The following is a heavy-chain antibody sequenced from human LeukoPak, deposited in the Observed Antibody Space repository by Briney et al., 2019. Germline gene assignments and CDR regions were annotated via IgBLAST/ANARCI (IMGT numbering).Heavy chain of an antibody. Sequence: PSETLSLTCAVYGGSFSGYYWSWIRRPPGKGLEWIGEINHSGSTNYNPSLKSRVTISVDTSKNQFSLKLSSVTAADTAVYYYASTSGYDQYNWFDPRGQGTLVTVSS. CDR3: ASTSGYDQYNWFDP. CDR1: GGSFSGYY. CDR2: INHSGST. J-gene: IGHJ5*02. V-gene: IGHV4-34*01. D-gene: IGHD5-12*01.